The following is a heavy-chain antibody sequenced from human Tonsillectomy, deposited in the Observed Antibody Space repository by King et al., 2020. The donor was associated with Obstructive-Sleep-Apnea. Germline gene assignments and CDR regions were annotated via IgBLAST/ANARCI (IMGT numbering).Heavy chain of an antibody. V-gene: IGHV4-34*01. CDR2: INHGGST. J-gene: IGHJ5*02. Sequence: VQLQQWGAGLLNPSETLSLTCAVYGGSFSGYYWSWIRQPPGKGLEWIGEINHGGSTDYNPSLKSRVTISVDTSNNQFSLRLTSVTAADTAVYYCARGRGAQFDPWGQGNMVTVSS. CDR1: GGSFSGYY. D-gene: IGHD3-10*01. CDR3: ARGRGAQFDP.